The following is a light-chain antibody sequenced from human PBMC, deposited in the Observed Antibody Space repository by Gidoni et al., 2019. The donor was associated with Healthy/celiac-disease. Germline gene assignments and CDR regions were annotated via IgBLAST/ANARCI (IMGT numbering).Light chain of an antibody. CDR2: QDS. CDR3: QAWDSSSVV. V-gene: IGLV3-1*01. Sequence: SYALTQPPSVSVSPGQTASITCAGDQLGDKYACWYQQKPGQSPVLVIYQDSKRPSGIPARFSGSNSGNTATLTISGTQAMDDADYYCQAWDSSSVVFGGGTKLTVL. J-gene: IGLJ2*01. CDR1: QLGDKY.